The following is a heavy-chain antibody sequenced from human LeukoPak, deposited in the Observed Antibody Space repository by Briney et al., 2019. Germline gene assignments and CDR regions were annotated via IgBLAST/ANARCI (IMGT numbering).Heavy chain of an antibody. V-gene: IGHV3-74*01. CDR1: GFTFTTYW. CDR3: ARDKYGGNSNAFDI. D-gene: IGHD4-23*01. J-gene: IGHJ3*02. CDR2: IGTDGSGT. Sequence: GESLRLSCAASGFTFTTYWMDWVRQVPGKGLLWVARIGTDGSGTAYADSVQGRFTISRDNAKNTLFLQMSGLRAEDTAIYYCARDKYGGNSNAFDIWGQGTLVSVSS.